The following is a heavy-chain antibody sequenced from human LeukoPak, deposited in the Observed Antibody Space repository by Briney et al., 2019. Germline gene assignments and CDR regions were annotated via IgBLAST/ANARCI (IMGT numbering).Heavy chain of an antibody. J-gene: IGHJ6*03. CDR3: ARYNWNANYMDV. Sequence: GGSLRLSCAASGFTFDDYGMSWVRQAPWKGLEWVSGINWNGGSTGYADSVKGRFTISRDNAKNSLYLQMNSLRAEDTALYYCARYNWNANYMDVWGKGTTVTVSS. V-gene: IGHV3-20*04. CDR2: INWNGGST. D-gene: IGHD1-1*01. CDR1: GFTFDDYG.